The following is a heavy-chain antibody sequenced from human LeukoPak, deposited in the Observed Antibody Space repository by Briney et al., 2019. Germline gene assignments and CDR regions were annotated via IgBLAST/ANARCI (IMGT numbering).Heavy chain of an antibody. D-gene: IGHD3-16*01. V-gene: IGHV5-51*01. Sequence: GESLKISCKVSGYIFSSYWIGWVRQMPGKGPEWMVIIYPGDSDIKYSTSFEGQVTISADESNSTAYLQWTSLKASDTAMYYCARRSSSGGYYFDYWGQGTLVTVSS. J-gene: IGHJ4*02. CDR2: IYPGDSDI. CDR3: ARRSSSGGYYFDY. CDR1: GYIFSSYW.